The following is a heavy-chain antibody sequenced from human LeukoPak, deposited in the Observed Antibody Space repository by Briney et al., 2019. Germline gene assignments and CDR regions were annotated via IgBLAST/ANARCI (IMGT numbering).Heavy chain of an antibody. J-gene: IGHJ5*02. V-gene: IGHV4-34*01. Sequence: SETLSLTCAVYGGTFSGYYWSWIRQPPGKGLEWIGEINHSGSTNYNPSLKSRVTISVDTSKNQFSLKLSSVTAADTAVYYCAIGRSYYDFWSGYGSRNWFDPWGQGTLVTVSS. D-gene: IGHD3-3*01. CDR1: GGTFSGYY. CDR2: INHSGST. CDR3: AIGRSYYDFWSGYGSRNWFDP.